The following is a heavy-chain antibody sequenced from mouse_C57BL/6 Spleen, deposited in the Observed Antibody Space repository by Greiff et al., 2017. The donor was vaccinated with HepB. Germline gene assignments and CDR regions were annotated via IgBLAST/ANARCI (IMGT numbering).Heavy chain of an antibody. V-gene: IGHV5-4*03. D-gene: IGHD2-5*01. CDR2: ISDGGSYT. Sequence: EVMLVESGGGLVKPGGSLKLSCAASGFTFSSYAMTWVRQTPEKRLEWVATISDGGSYTYYPDNVKGRFTISRDNAKNNLYLQMSQLKSEDTAMYYCARGSSNVWFAYWGQGTLVTVSA. CDR3: ARGSSNVWFAY. J-gene: IGHJ3*01. CDR1: GFTFSSYA.